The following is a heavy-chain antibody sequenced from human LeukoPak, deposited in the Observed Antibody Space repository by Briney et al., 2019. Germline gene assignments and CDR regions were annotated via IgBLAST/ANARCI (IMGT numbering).Heavy chain of an antibody. V-gene: IGHV1-18*04. Sequence: ASVKVSCKASGYTFTSYGFSWVRQAPGQGLEWMGWISAYNGNTNYALKLQGRVTMTTDTSTSTAYMELRSLRSDDTAVYYCARPRGYCSNTSCYSDAFDLGGQGTMVTVSS. J-gene: IGHJ3*01. CDR1: GYTFTSYG. D-gene: IGHD2-2*01. CDR3: ARPRGYCSNTSCYSDAFDL. CDR2: ISAYNGNT.